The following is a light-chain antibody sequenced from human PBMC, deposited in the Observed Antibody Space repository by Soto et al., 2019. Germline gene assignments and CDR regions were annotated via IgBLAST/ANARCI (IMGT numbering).Light chain of an antibody. V-gene: IGLV2-14*01. Sequence: QSVLTQPASVSGSPGQSITISCTGTSSDVGAYNYVSWYQHHPGKVPKLLIYEVSKRPSGVPDRFSGSKSGNTASLTISGLQAADEADYYCAAWDDSLNGLYVFGTGTKVTVL. CDR1: SSDVGAYNY. J-gene: IGLJ1*01. CDR3: AAWDDSLNGLYV. CDR2: EVS.